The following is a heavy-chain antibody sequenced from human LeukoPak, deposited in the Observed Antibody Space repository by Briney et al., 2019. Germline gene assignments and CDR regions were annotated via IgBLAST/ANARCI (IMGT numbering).Heavy chain of an antibody. V-gene: IGHV3-23*01. D-gene: IGHD2-2*02. Sequence: GGSLRLSCAASGFTFSSYAMSWVRQAPGKGLKGVSAISGSGGSTYYADSVKGRFTISRDNSKNTLYLQMNSLRAEDTAVYYCAKVGYCSSTSCYTVAYSDYWGQGTLVTVSS. J-gene: IGHJ4*02. CDR3: AKVGYCSSTSCYTVAYSDY. CDR2: ISGSGGST. CDR1: GFTFSSYA.